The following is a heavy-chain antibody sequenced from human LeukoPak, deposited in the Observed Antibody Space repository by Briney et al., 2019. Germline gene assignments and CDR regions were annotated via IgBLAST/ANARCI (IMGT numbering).Heavy chain of an antibody. CDR3: ARSSGGITIFGVVMSAGNWFDP. CDR1: GDSISSSSYY. D-gene: IGHD3-3*01. CDR2: IYYSGST. J-gene: IGHJ5*02. V-gene: IGHV4-39*01. Sequence: SETLSLTXTVSGDSISSSSYYWGWIRQPPGKGLEWIGSIYYSGSTYYNPSLKSRVTISVDTSKNQFSLKLSSVTAADTAVYYCARSSGGITIFGVVMSAGNWFDPWGQGTLVTVSS.